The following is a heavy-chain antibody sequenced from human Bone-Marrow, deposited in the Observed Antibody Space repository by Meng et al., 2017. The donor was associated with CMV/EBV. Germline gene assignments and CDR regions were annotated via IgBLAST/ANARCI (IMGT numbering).Heavy chain of an antibody. Sequence: ASVKVSCKASGYTFTGYYMHWVRQAPGQGLEWMGCINPNSGDTYYAQNFQGRVTMTRDMSLSTAYMELSSLRSEDTAAYYCARYADAKQLWLIDYYYYGMDVCGQGTTVTVSS. CDR3: ARYADAKQLWLIDYYYYGMDV. D-gene: IGHD5-18*01. CDR2: INPNSGDT. CDR1: GYTFTGYY. V-gene: IGHV1-2*02. J-gene: IGHJ6*02.